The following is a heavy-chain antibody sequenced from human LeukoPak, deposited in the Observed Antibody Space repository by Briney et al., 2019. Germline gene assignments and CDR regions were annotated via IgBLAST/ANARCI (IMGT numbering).Heavy chain of an antibody. CDR3: ARSYVVLSGYFPPDY. Sequence: PGGSLRLSCTASGFSFGDCVMSWFRQAPGKGLEWVGFIRSKAYGGTTQHAASVKGRFTISREDSKSFAFLQMNSLKAEDTAVYYCARSYVVLSGYFPPDYWGQGTLVTVSS. V-gene: IGHV3-49*03. CDR1: GFSFGDCV. J-gene: IGHJ4*02. CDR2: IRSKAYGGTT. D-gene: IGHD3-3*01.